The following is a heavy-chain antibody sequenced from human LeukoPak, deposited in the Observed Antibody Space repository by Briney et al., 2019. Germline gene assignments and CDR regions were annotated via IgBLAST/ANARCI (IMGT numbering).Heavy chain of an antibody. CDR3: ARVRFTMVRGALDY. D-gene: IGHD3-10*01. CDR1: GFTFSSYS. V-gene: IGHV3-48*04. J-gene: IGHJ4*02. Sequence: GGSLRLSCAASGFTFSSYSMNWVRQAPGKGLEWVSYISSSSSTIYYADSVKGRFTISRDNAKNSLYLQMNSLRAEDTAVYYCARVRFTMVRGALDYWGQGTLVTVSS. CDR2: ISSSSSTI.